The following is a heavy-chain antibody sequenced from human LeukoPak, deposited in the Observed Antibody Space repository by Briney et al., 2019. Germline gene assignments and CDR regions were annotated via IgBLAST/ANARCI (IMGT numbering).Heavy chain of an antibody. CDR1: GFTVSTNY. D-gene: IGHD5-18*01. V-gene: IGHV3-66*04. J-gene: IGHJ4*02. Sequence: PGGSLRLSCAASGFTVSTNYMSWVRQAPGRGLEWVSVIYNGGTTHYADSVKGRFTISRDHSQNTLYLQMNSLRVEDTAVYYCARQSSDTAMVLYYFDYWGQGTLVTVSS. CDR3: ARQSSDTAMVLYYFDY. CDR2: IYNGGTT.